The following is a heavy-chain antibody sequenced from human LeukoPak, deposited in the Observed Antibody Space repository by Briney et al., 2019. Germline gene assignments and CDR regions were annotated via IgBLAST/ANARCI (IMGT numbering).Heavy chain of an antibody. CDR2: IRYDGSNK. CDR1: GFTFSSYG. V-gene: IGHV3-30*02. Sequence: GGSLRLSCAASGFTFSSYGMHWVRQAPGKGLEWVAFIRYDGSNKYYADSVKGRFTISRDNSKNTLYLQMNSLRAEDTAVYYCANGRNDYDIFPFDYWGQGTLVTVSS. J-gene: IGHJ4*02. D-gene: IGHD3-9*01. CDR3: ANGRNDYDIFPFDY.